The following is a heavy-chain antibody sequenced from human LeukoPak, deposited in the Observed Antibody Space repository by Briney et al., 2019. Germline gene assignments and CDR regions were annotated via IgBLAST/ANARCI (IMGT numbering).Heavy chain of an antibody. CDR2: IKQDGSEK. Sequence: GSLRLSCAASGFTFSSYWMSWVRQAPGKGLEWVANIKQDGSEKYYVDSVKGRFTISRDNAKNSLYLQMNSLRAEDTAVYYCARDLYYYDSSGQGYWGQGTLVTVSS. CDR3: ARDLYYYDSSGQGY. V-gene: IGHV3-7*01. D-gene: IGHD3-22*01. CDR1: GFTFSSYW. J-gene: IGHJ4*02.